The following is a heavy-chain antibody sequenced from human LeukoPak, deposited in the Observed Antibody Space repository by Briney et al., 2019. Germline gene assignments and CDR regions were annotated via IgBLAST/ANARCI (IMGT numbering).Heavy chain of an antibody. Sequence: SETLSLTCTVSGASVNSDNYYWTWIRQPPGKGLEWIGYIYYSGSTNYNPSLKSRVTISVDTSKNQFSLKLSSVTAADTAVYYCARDLDYVWGSYRSPYAFDIWGQGTMVTVSS. V-gene: IGHV4-61*01. J-gene: IGHJ3*02. CDR3: ARDLDYVWGSYRSPYAFDI. CDR2: IYYSGST. CDR1: GASVNSDNYY. D-gene: IGHD3-16*02.